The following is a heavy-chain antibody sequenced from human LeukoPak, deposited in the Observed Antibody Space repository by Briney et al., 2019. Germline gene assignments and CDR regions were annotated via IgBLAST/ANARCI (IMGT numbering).Heavy chain of an antibody. CDR3: ARDITMIV. D-gene: IGHD3-22*01. Sequence: KTSETLSLTCTVSGGSISSSSYCWGWIRQPPGKGLEWIGSIYYSGSTYYNPSLKSRVTISVDTSKNQFSLKLSSVTAADTAVYYCARDITMIVWGQGTLVTVSS. CDR2: IYYSGST. CDR1: GGSISSSSYC. J-gene: IGHJ4*02. V-gene: IGHV4-39*07.